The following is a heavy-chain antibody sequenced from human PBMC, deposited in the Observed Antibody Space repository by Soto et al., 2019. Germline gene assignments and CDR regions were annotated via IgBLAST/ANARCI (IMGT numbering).Heavy chain of an antibody. CDR2: IIPIFGTA. CDR3: ARERGYSYGYSTGYYYGMDV. V-gene: IGHV1-69*13. J-gene: IGHJ6*02. CDR1: GGTFSSYA. D-gene: IGHD5-18*01. Sequence: ASVNVSCKASGGTFSSYAISWVRQAPGQGLEWMGGIIPIFGTANYTQKFQGRVTITADESTSTAYMELSSLRSEDTAVYYCARERGYSYGYSTGYYYGMDVWGQGTTVTVSS.